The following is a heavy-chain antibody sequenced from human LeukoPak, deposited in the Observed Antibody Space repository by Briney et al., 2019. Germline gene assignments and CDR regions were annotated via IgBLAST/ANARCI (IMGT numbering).Heavy chain of an antibody. CDR3: ARVVVAALDY. CDR2: IYSGGST. Sequence: GSLRLSCGASVFTVSSNYMSWVRQAPGKGLEWVSVIYSGGSTYYADSVKGRFTISRDNSKNTLYLQMNSLRAEDTAVYYCARVVVAALDYWGQGTLVTVSS. CDR1: VFTVSSNY. D-gene: IGHD2-15*01. V-gene: IGHV3-53*01. J-gene: IGHJ4*02.